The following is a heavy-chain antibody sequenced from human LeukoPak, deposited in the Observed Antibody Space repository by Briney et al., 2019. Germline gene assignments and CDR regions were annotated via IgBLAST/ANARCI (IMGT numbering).Heavy chain of an antibody. CDR3: VKESGAGCSPFYR. V-gene: IGHV3-48*03. D-gene: IGHD6-19*01. CDR2: NSSSGNTI. CDR1: GFTFYRFE. Sequence: GGSVTLSCAPWGFTFYRFEVMWVRHAPGGGGVGVSFNSSSGNTIYYAESLKGLLLITRDNAYNSLQLQMSSPRAVVSSVYYCVKESGAGCSPFYRWGQGTLVTVSS. J-gene: IGHJ5*02.